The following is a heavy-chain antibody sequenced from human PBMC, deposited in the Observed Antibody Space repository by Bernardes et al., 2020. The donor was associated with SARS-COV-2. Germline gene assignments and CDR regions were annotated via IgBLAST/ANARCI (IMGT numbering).Heavy chain of an antibody. CDR2: ISGSGGST. CDR3: AKENRKGIRYDFWSGYYIAPFDY. J-gene: IGHJ4*02. CDR1: GFTFSSYA. V-gene: IGHV3-23*01. Sequence: GGSLRLSCAASGFTFSSYAMSWVRQAPGKGLEWVSAISGSGGSTYYADSVKGRFTISRDNSKNTLYLQMNSLRAEDTAVYYCAKENRKGIRYDFWSGYYIAPFDYWGQGNLVTVSS. D-gene: IGHD3-3*01.